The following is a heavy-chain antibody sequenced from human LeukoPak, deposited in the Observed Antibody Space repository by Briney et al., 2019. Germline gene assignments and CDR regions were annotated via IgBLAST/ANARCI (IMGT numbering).Heavy chain of an antibody. V-gene: IGHV3-30*04. J-gene: IGHJ4*02. CDR1: GFTFSSYA. D-gene: IGHD6-13*01. Sequence: PGGSLRLSCAASGFTFSSYAISWVRQAPGKGLEWVAVISYDGSNKYYADSVKGRFTISRDNSKNTLYLQMNSLRAEDTAVYYCAREGGGSSHQGIFDYWGQGTLVTVSS. CDR2: ISYDGSNK. CDR3: AREGGGSSHQGIFDY.